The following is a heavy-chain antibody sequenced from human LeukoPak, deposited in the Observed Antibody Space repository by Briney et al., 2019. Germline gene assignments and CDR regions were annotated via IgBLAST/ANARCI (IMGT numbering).Heavy chain of an antibody. CDR2: ISGSGGST. J-gene: IGHJ4*02. Sequence: PGGSLRLFRAASGFTLSSYAMSWVRQAPGKGLEWGSAISGSGGSTYYADSVKGRFTISRDNTKNTLYLQMNSLRAEDTAVYYCAKGGSGHSVGGSCYYDYWGQGTLVTVSS. CDR1: GFTLSSYA. D-gene: IGHD2-15*01. V-gene: IGHV3-23*01. CDR3: AKGGSGHSVGGSCYYDY.